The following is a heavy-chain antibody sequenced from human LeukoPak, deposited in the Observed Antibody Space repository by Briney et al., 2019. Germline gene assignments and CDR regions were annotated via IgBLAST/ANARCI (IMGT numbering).Heavy chain of an antibody. CDR2: IKTKTDGGTT. Sequence: PGGSLRLSCEASGFTFSNVWMNWVRQAPGKGLEWIGRIKTKTDGGTTEYAAPVKGRFTISRDDSKNTVYLQMNSLKTEDTALYYCVTRVKSTGDYWGQGTTVTVSS. J-gene: IGHJ4*03. CDR3: VTRVKSTGDY. D-gene: IGHD1-1*01. CDR1: GFTFSNVW. V-gene: IGHV3-15*01.